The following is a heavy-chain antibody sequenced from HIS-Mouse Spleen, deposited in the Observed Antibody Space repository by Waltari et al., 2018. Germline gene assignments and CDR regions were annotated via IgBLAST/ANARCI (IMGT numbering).Heavy chain of an antibody. V-gene: IGHV4-39*07. CDR2: IYYSGST. CDR3: AREIPYSSSWYDWYFDL. CDR1: GGAIGMSSYY. D-gene: IGHD6-13*01. J-gene: IGHJ2*01. Sequence: QLQLQESDPGLVKPSETLSLTCTVSGGAIGMSSYYWGWIRPPPGKGLEWIGSIYYSGSTDYNPSLKSRVTISVDTSKNQFSLKLSSVTAADTAVYYCAREIPYSSSWYDWYFDLWGRGTLVTVSS.